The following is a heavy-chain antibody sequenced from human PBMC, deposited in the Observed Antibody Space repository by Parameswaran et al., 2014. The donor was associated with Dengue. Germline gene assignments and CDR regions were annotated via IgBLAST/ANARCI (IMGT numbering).Heavy chain of an antibody. CDR2: IYWDDDK. V-gene: IGHV2-5*02. D-gene: IGHD5-18*01. J-gene: IGHJ6*03. Sequence: WIRQPPGKALEWLALIYWDDDKRYSPSLKSRLTITKDTSKNQVVLTMTNMDPVDTATYYCARTGYSQGSRYYYYMDVWGKGTTVTVSS. CDR3: ARTGYSQGSRYYYYMDV.